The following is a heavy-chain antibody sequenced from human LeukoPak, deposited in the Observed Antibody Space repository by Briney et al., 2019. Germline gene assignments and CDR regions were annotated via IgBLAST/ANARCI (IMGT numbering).Heavy chain of an antibody. J-gene: IGHJ4*02. CDR2: IRHDGSNK. CDR3: ATYYDSGYYNFDY. D-gene: IGHD3-22*01. V-gene: IGHV3-30*02. Sequence: PGCSLTPSCPPSRFTFSSYGMHWVRQPPGKGLEWAAFIRHDGSNKYYGDSVQGRFAISRDNSNNTLYLQMNSLRPEDTAVYFCATYYDSGYYNFDYWGQGTLVTVSS. CDR1: RFTFSSYG.